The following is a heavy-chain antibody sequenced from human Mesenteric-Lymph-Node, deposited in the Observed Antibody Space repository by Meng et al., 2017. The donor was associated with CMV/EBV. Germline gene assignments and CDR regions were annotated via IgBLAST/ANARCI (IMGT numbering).Heavy chain of an antibody. Sequence: GGSLRLSCAASGFTFDDYAMHWVRQAPGKGLEWVSGISWNSGSIGYADSVKGRFTISRDNSKNTLYLQMNSLRAEDTAVYYCARDHSVGGYSGSYTPWGHTFDYWGQGTLVTVSS. CDR2: ISWNSGSI. J-gene: IGHJ4*02. CDR1: GFTFDDYA. V-gene: IGHV3-9*01. CDR3: ARDHSVGGYSGSYTPWGHTFDY. D-gene: IGHD1-26*01.